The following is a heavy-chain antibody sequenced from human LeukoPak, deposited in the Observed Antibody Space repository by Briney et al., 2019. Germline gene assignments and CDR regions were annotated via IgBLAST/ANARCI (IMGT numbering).Heavy chain of an antibody. V-gene: IGHV3-74*01. CDR2: ISSDGSDS. CDR3: ARNAAPGWSVP. Sequence: GGSLRLSCAAPEFTFTNYWMHWVRQAPGEGLVWVSRISSDGSDSSYVDSVKGRFTVSRDNAKKTLYLQMNSLRAEDTGVYYCARNAAPGWSVPWGQGTLVTVSS. J-gene: IGHJ5*02. CDR1: EFTFTNYW. D-gene: IGHD1-14*01.